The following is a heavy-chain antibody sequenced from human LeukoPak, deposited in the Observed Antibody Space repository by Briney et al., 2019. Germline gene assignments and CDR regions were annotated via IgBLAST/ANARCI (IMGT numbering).Heavy chain of an antibody. J-gene: IGHJ5*02. V-gene: IGHV1-24*01. D-gene: IGHD3-22*01. CDR3: ATEGPYYYDSSGYPNWFDP. Sequence: ASVKVSCKASGYTFTVYYMHWVRQAPGKGLEWMGGFDPEDGETIYAQKFQGRVTMTEDTSTDTAYMELSSLRSEDTAVYYCATEGPYYYDSSGYPNWFDPWGQGTLVTVSS. CDR1: GYTFTVYY. CDR2: FDPEDGET.